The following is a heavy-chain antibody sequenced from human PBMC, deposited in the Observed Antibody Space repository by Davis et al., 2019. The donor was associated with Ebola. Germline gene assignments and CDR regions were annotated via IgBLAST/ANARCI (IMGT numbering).Heavy chain of an antibody. Sequence: PSETLSLTCAVYGGSFSGYYWSWIRQPPGKGLEWIGEINHSGSTNYNPSLKSRVTISVDTSKNQFSLKLSSVTAADTAVYYCARGLTYCSGGSCYYYYMDVWGKGTTVTVSS. CDR2: INHSGST. D-gene: IGHD2-15*01. V-gene: IGHV4-34*01. J-gene: IGHJ6*03. CDR1: GGSFSGYY. CDR3: ARGLTYCSGGSCYYYYMDV.